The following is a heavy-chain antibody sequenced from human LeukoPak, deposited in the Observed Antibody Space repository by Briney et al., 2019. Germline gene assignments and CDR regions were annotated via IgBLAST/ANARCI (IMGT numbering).Heavy chain of an antibody. V-gene: IGHV1-69*06. J-gene: IGHJ4*02. D-gene: IGHD5-18*01. CDR1: GGTFSSYA. Sequence: SVKVCCKASGGTFSSYAISWVRQAPGQGLEWMGGIIPIFGTANYAQKFQGRVTITADKSTSTAYMELSSLRSEDTAVYYCAREVVGYSYGQAFDYWGQGTLVTVSS. CDR3: AREVVGYSYGQAFDY. CDR2: IIPIFGTA.